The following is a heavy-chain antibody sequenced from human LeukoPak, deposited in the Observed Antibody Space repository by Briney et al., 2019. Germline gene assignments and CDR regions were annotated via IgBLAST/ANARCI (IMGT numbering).Heavy chain of an antibody. Sequence: PSQTLSLTCAISGDNVSSNSLAWNWIRQSPSRGLEWLGRTYYRSKWYTDYAVSVKGRITVNPDTSKNHFSLQLNSVTPEDTAVYYCARGGGYCTTTICYSAWFGPWGQGTLVTVSS. CDR1: GDNVSSNSLA. V-gene: IGHV6-1*01. CDR2: TYYRSKWYT. D-gene: IGHD2-2*01. J-gene: IGHJ5*02. CDR3: ARGGGYCTTTICYSAWFGP.